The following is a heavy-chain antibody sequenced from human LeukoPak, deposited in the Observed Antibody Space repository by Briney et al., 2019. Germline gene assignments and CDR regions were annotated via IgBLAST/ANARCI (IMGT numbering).Heavy chain of an antibody. V-gene: IGHV4-34*01. J-gene: IGHJ5*02. CDR3: ARGRGHCRSTSCYRTWFYP. CDR2: INHSGST. Sequence: SETLSLTRAVYGGSFSGYYWSWIRQPPGKGLEWIGEINHSGSTNYNPSLKSRVTISVDTSKNQFSLKLSSVTAADTAVYYCARGRGHCRSTSCYRTWFYPWGQGTLVTVSS. D-gene: IGHD2-2*02. CDR1: GGSFSGYY.